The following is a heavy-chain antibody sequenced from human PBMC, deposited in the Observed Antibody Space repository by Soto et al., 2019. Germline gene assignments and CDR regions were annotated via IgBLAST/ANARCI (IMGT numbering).Heavy chain of an antibody. CDR3: ASGLCSGGSCQFDY. CDR2: IYYSGST. Sequence: SETLSLTCTVSGGSISSYYWSWIRQPPGKGLEWIGYIYYSGSTNYNPSLKSRVTISVDTSKNQFSLKLSSVTAADTAVYYCASGLCSGGSCQFDYWGQGTLVTVSS. J-gene: IGHJ4*02. V-gene: IGHV4-59*01. CDR1: GGSISSYY. D-gene: IGHD2-15*01.